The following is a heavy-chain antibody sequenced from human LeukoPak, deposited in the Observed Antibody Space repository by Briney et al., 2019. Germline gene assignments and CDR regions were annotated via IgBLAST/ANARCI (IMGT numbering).Heavy chain of an antibody. J-gene: IGHJ4*02. Sequence: GGSLRLSCAASGFTVSSNYMSWVRQAPGKGLEWVSVIYSGGSTYYADSVKGRFTISRDNSKNTLYLQMNSLRAEDTAVYYRAKDRSGEQWVFDYWGQGTLVTVSS. D-gene: IGHD6-19*01. CDR3: AKDRSGEQWVFDY. V-gene: IGHV3-53*05. CDR2: IYSGGST. CDR1: GFTVSSNY.